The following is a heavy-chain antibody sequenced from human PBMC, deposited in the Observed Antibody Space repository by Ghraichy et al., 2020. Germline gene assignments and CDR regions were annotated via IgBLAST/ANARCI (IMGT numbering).Heavy chain of an antibody. CDR3: AKLTQLELSRSVYFDC. CDR1: GFTFSIYA. Sequence: GGSLRLSCAASGFTFSIYAMTWVRQAPGKGLEWVSGISGSGVITYYADSVKGRFTISRDNSKNTLYLQMNSLRAEDTAVYYCAKLTQLELSRSVYFDCWGQGTLVTVSS. D-gene: IGHD1-1*01. CDR2: ISGSGVIT. J-gene: IGHJ4*02. V-gene: IGHV3-23*01.